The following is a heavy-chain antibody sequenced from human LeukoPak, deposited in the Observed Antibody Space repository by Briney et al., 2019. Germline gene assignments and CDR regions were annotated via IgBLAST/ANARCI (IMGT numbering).Heavy chain of an antibody. CDR1: GYSFTTYW. CDR3: ARRQGCSSTSCPPDY. CDR2: IYPGDSDT. V-gene: IGHV5-51*01. D-gene: IGHD2-2*01. Sequence: GESLKISCRGSGYSFTTYWIGWVRQMPGKGLEWRGIIYPGDSDTRYTPFFQGQVTMSADKSINTAYLQWSSLKASDTAMYYCARRQGCSSTSCPPDYWGQGTLVTVSP. J-gene: IGHJ4*02.